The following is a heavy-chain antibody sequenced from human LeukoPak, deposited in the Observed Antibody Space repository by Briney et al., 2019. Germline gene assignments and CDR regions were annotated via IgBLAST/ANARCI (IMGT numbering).Heavy chain of an antibody. CDR3: ARSPGMNTGSHEDYFDY. Sequence: GGSLRLSCAASGFTFSSYWMSWVRQAPGKGLEWVANIKRDGSEKYYVDSVKGRFTISRDNANNSLYLQINSLRAEDTAVYYCARSPGMNTGSHEDYFDYWGQGTLVTVSS. V-gene: IGHV3-7*01. CDR2: IKRDGSEK. CDR1: GFTFSSYW. D-gene: IGHD1-26*01. J-gene: IGHJ4*02.